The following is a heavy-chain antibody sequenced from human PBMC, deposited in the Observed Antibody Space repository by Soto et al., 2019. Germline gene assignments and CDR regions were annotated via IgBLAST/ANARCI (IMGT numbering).Heavy chain of an antibody. CDR3: ARMGQTTAMVTHFDY. CDR2: IYYSGST. V-gene: IGHV4-59*01. J-gene: IGHJ4*02. CDR1: GGSISSYY. Sequence: SETLSLTCTVSGGSISSYYWSWIRQPPGKGLEWIGYIYYSGSTNYNPSLKSRVTISVDTSKNQFSLKLSSVTAADTAVYYCARMGQTTAMVTHFDYWGQGTLVTVSS. D-gene: IGHD5-18*01.